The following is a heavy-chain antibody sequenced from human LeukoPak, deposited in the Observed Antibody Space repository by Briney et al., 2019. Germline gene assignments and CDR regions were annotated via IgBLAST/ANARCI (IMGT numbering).Heavy chain of an antibody. CDR2: INPYSGAT. D-gene: IGHD5-18*01. CDR3: ARPITKYTAVVWDY. CDR1: GGTFSSYA. J-gene: IGHJ4*02. V-gene: IGHV1-2*02. Sequence: GGSVTVSCKASGGTFSSYAISWVRQAPGQGLEWMGWINPYSGATNYVQKFQGRVRITRDTSISTAYMEVSSLTSDDTAIYYCARPITKYTAVVWDYWGQGTLVTVSS.